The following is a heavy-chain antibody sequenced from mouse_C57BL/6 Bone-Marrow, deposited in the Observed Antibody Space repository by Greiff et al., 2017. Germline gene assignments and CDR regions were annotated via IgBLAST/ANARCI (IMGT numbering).Heavy chain of an antibody. J-gene: IGHJ2*01. Sequence: QVQLQQSGAELARPGASVKLSCKASGYTFTSYGISWVKQRTGQGLEWIGEIYPRSGNTYYNEKFKGKATLTADKSSRTAYMELRSLTSEDSAVYFCARERITTALFDYWGQGTTLTVSS. CDR3: ARERITTALFDY. V-gene: IGHV1-81*01. D-gene: IGHD1-2*01. CDR2: IYPRSGNT. CDR1: GYTFTSYG.